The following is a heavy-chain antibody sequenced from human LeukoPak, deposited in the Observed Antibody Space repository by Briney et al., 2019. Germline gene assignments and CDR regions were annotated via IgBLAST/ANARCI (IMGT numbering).Heavy chain of an antibody. CDR1: GYTFTSYY. Sequence: ASVKVSCKASGYTFTSYYMHWVRQAPGQGLEWVGIISPSGGSTSYAQKFQGRVTMTRDTSTSTVYMELSGLRSEDTAVYYCARARGYYDSSGPPGAFDIWGQGTMVTVSS. CDR3: ARARGYYDSSGPPGAFDI. D-gene: IGHD3-22*01. J-gene: IGHJ3*02. V-gene: IGHV1-46*01. CDR2: ISPSGGST.